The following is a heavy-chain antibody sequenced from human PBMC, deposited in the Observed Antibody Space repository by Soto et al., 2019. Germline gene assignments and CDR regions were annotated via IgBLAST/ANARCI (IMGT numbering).Heavy chain of an antibody. V-gene: IGHV3-48*03. CDR3: AGQRSPEGWFDP. D-gene: IGHD3-10*01. Sequence: LRLSCAASGFTFSSYEMNWVRQAPGKGLEWVSYISSSGSTIYYADSVKGRFTISRDNAKNSLYLQMNSLRAEDTAVYYCAGQRSPEGWFDPWGQGTLVTVSS. CDR1: GFTFSSYE. J-gene: IGHJ5*02. CDR2: ISSSGSTI.